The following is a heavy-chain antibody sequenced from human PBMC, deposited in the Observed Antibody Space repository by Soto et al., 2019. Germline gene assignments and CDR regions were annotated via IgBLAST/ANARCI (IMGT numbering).Heavy chain of an antibody. CDR3: ARYLTTVTRGAFDI. J-gene: IGHJ3*02. Sequence: PSETLSLTCTVSGGSISSSSYYWGWIRQPPGKGLEWIGSIYYSGSTYYNPSLKSRVTISVDTSKNQFSLKLGSVTAADTAVYYCARYLTTVTRGAFDIWGQGTMVTVS. CDR2: IYYSGST. D-gene: IGHD4-17*01. CDR1: GGSISSSSYY. V-gene: IGHV4-39*01.